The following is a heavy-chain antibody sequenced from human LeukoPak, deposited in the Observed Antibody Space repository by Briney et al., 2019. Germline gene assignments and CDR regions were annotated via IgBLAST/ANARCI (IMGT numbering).Heavy chain of an antibody. CDR3: ARGYYYYYMDV. CDR2: IYYSGST. Sequence: PSETLSLTCTVSGGSISRYYWSWIRQSPGKGREWIGYIYYSGSTKYYPSLESRVTISVDTSKNQFSLKLSSVTAADTAVYYCARGYYYYYMDVWGKGTTVTVSS. CDR1: GGSISRYY. J-gene: IGHJ6*03. V-gene: IGHV4-59*13.